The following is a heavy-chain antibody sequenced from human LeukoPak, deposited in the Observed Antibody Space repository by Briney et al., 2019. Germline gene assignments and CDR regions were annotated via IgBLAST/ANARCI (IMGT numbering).Heavy chain of an antibody. Sequence: GGSLRLSCAASGFTFSSYAMHWVRQAPGKGLEWVAVISYDGSNKYYADSVKGRFTISRDNSKNTLYLQMNSLRAEDTAVYYCARDRWAPGDNWFDPWGQGTLVTVSS. V-gene: IGHV3-30-3*01. CDR1: GFTFSSYA. J-gene: IGHJ5*02. CDR2: ISYDGSNK. D-gene: IGHD1-26*01. CDR3: ARDRWAPGDNWFDP.